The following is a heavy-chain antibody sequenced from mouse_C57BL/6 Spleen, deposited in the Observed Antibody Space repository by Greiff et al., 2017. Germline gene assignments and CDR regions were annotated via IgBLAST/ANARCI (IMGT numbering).Heavy chain of an antibody. CDR3: AVNWDRYFDV. D-gene: IGHD4-1*01. Sequence: VQLKESGPELVKPGASVKMSCKASGYTFTDYNMHWVKQSHGKSLEGIGYINPNNGGTSYNQKFKGKAKLTVNKSSSTAYMERRSLTSEDSAVYYCAVNWDRYFDVWGTGTTVTVSS. J-gene: IGHJ1*03. CDR1: GYTFTDYN. V-gene: IGHV1-22*01. CDR2: INPNNGGT.